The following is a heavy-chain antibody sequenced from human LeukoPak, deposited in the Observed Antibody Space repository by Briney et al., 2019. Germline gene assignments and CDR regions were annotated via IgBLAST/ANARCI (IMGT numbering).Heavy chain of an antibody. CDR1: EFSFSSYN. V-gene: IGHV3-21*06. Sequence: GGSLRLSCAASEFSFSSYNMNWVRQAPGKRLEWVSSITSSSSYTFYADSVKGRFTISRDNAKSSLYLQMNSLTADDTAVYYCARAVVPVISQHYFDYWGQGTLVTVSS. CDR2: ITSSSSYT. D-gene: IGHD3-22*01. CDR3: ARAVVPVISQHYFDY. J-gene: IGHJ4*02.